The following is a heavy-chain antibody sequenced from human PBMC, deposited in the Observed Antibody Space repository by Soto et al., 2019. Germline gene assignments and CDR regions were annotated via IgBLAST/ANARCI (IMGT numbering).Heavy chain of an antibody. V-gene: IGHV1-3*01. CDR2: INAGNGNT. D-gene: IGHD5-18*01. CDR3: ARVPEYSYGYN. J-gene: IGHJ4*02. CDR1: GYTFTSYA. Sequence: QVQLVQSGAEVKKPGASVKVSCKASGYTFTSYAMHWVRQAPGQRLEWMGWINAGNGNTKYSQKFQGRVTITRDTSASTDKKQRSSITDDDTAVYYWARVPEYSYGYNWGQGTLVTVSS.